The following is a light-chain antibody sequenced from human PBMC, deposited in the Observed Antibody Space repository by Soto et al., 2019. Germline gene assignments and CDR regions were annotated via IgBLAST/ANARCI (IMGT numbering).Light chain of an antibody. V-gene: IGKV1-33*01. Sequence: DIQMTQSPSSLSASVGDRVTITCQASQDISNYLNWYQQKPGKAPKLLIYDASNLATGVPSRFSGSGSGTDFTFTISSLQPEDIATYYCQQYDNRPLTFGQGTRLEIK. CDR2: DAS. CDR3: QQYDNRPLT. J-gene: IGKJ5*01. CDR1: QDISNY.